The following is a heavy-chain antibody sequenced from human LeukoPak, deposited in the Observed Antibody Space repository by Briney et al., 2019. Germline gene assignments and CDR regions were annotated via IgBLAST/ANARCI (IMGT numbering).Heavy chain of an antibody. D-gene: IGHD2/OR15-2a*01. V-gene: IGHV1-69*13. CDR3: ARSVPLLDYALDY. Sequence: ASVKVPCKASGGTFSSYAISWVRQAPGQGLEWMGGIIPIFGTANYAQKFQGRVTITADESTSTAYMELSSLRSEDTAVYYCARSVPLLDYALDYWGQGTLVTVSS. CDR1: GGTFSSYA. J-gene: IGHJ4*02. CDR2: IIPIFGTA.